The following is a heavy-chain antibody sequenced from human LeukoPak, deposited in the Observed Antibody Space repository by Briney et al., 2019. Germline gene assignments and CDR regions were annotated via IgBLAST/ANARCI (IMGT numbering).Heavy chain of an antibody. CDR2: IYYSGST. CDR3: AGHPDYKPSYPYGMDV. J-gene: IGHJ6*02. CDR1: GGSISSRSYY. D-gene: IGHD4-11*01. V-gene: IGHV4-39*01. Sequence: PSETLSLTCTVSGGSISSRSYYWAWIRQPPGKGLEWIGSIYYSGSTYYNPSPKSRVPISVDTSHNHFSLKLSSVTAADTAAYYCAGHPDYKPSYPYGMDVWGQGTTVTVSS.